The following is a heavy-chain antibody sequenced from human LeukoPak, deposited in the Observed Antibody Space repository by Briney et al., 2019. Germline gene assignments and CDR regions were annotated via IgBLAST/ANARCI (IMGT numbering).Heavy chain of an antibody. V-gene: IGHV3-66*01. CDR3: ARDGVYYYYGMDV. Sequence: GGSLRLSCAASGFNFRSHEMNWVRQAPGKGLEWVSVIYSGGSTYYADSVKGRFTISRDNSKNTLYLQMNSLRAEDTAVYYCARDGVYYYYGMDVWGQGTTVTVSS. J-gene: IGHJ6*02. CDR2: IYSGGST. D-gene: IGHD3-16*01. CDR1: GFNFRSHE.